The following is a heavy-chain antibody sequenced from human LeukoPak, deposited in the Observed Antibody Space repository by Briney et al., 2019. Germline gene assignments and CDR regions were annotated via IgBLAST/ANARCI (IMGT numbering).Heavy chain of an antibody. CDR1: GGPISSYY. J-gene: IGHJ4*02. CDR2: IYYSGST. D-gene: IGHD3-22*01. CDR3: ARERRPGVTMIVVAFFDY. V-gene: IGHV4-59*12. Sequence: PSETLSLTCTVSGGPISSYYWSWIRQPPGKGLEWIGYIYYSGSTYYNPSLKSRVTISVDTSKNQFSLKLSSVTAADTAVYYCARERRPGVTMIVVAFFDYWGQGTLVTVSS.